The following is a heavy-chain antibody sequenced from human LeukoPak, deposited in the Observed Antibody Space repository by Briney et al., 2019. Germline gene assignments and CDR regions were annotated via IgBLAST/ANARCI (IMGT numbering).Heavy chain of an antibody. CDR3: ATFHCSSTSCYPNYGMDV. CDR1: GGSISSGGYS. D-gene: IGHD2-2*01. V-gene: IGHV4-30-2*01. J-gene: IGHJ6*02. CDR2: IYHSGST. Sequence: PSQTLSLTCAVSGGSISSGGYSWSWIRQPPGKGLEWIGYIYHSGSTYYNPSLKSPVTISVDRSKNQFSLKLSSVTAADTAVYYCATFHCSSTSCYPNYGMDVWGQGTTVTVSS.